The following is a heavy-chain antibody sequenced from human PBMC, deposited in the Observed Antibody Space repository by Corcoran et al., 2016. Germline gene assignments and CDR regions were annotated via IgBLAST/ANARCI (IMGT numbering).Heavy chain of an antibody. D-gene: IGHD3-10*01. CDR2: ISSSSSTI. V-gene: IGHV3-48*04. CDR3: ARDLALLSDWFDP. J-gene: IGHJ5*02. Sequence: EVQLVESGGGLVQPGGSLRLSCAASGFTFSSYSMNWVRQAPGKGLEWVSYISSSSSTIYYADSVKGRFTISRDNAKNSLYLQRNSLRAEDTAVYYCARDLALLSDWFDPWGQGTLVTVSA. CDR1: GFTFSSYS.